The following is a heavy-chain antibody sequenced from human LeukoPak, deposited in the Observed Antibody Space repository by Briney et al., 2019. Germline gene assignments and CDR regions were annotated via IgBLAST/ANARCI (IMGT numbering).Heavy chain of an antibody. D-gene: IGHD6-19*01. CDR1: GGSISSGGYS. J-gene: IGHJ4*02. CDR2: IYHSGST. Sequence: PSQTLSLTCAVSGGSISSGGYSWSWIRQPPGKGLEWIGYIYHSGSTYYNPSLKSRVTISVDRSKNQFSLKLSSVTAADTAVYYCAREAVAGTAPYFDYWGQGTLVTVSS. CDR3: AREAVAGTAPYFDY. V-gene: IGHV4-30-2*01.